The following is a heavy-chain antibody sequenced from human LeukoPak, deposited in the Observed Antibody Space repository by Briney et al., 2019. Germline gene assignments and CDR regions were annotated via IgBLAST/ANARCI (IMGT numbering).Heavy chain of an antibody. V-gene: IGHV3-23*01. CDR3: ARIALRSSSGIAEGATLDY. D-gene: IGHD3-10*01. CDR1: GFTFSYYW. Sequence: PGGSLRLSCAASGFTFSYYWMSWVRQAPGKGLNWVSAIRGGGGSTYYADSVKGRFTISRDNSKNTLYLQMNSLRAEDTAVYYCARIALRSSSGIAEGATLDYWGQGTLVTVSS. J-gene: IGHJ4*02. CDR2: IRGGGGST.